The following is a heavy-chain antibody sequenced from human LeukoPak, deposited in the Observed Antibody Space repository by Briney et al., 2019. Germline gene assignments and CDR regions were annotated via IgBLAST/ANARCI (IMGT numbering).Heavy chain of an antibody. CDR2: VYYTGST. CDR1: GSSISSYY. D-gene: IGHD4-23*01. CDR3: ARNGGNSDYDY. J-gene: IGHJ4*02. Sequence: SETLSLTCTVSGSSISSYYWSWIRQPPGKGLEWIGYVYYTGSTYYNPSLKSRVTMLLDKSKNQFSLKLNSVTAADTAVYYCARNGGNSDYDYWGQGTLVTVSA. V-gene: IGHV4-59*04.